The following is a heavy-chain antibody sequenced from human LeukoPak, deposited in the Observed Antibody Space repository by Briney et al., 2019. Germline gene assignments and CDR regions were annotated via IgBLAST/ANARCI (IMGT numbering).Heavy chain of an antibody. J-gene: IGHJ4*02. CDR1: GGTFSSYA. V-gene: IGHV1-69*04. CDR2: IIPILGIA. Sequence: SVKVSCKASGGTFSSYAIGWVRQAPGQGLGWMGRIIPILGIANYAQKFQGRVTITADKSTSTAYMELSSLRSEDTAVYYCASLYSSSWYYFDYWGQGTLVTVSS. CDR3: ASLYSSSWYYFDY. D-gene: IGHD6-13*01.